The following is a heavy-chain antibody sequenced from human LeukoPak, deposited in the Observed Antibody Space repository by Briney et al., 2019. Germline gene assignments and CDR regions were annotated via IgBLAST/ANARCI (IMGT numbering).Heavy chain of an antibody. D-gene: IGHD6-6*01. J-gene: IGHJ4*02. CDR3: ARNAFNTSSENYFDY. Sequence: ASVKVSCKASGYNFISYSISWVRLVPGQGLEWMGWISAYNGDTNYAQRFQGRVTMTTDTSTSTAYMELRSLKSDDTAVYYCARNAFNTSSENYFDYWGRGTLVTVSS. CDR1: GYNFISYS. V-gene: IGHV1-18*01. CDR2: ISAYNGDT.